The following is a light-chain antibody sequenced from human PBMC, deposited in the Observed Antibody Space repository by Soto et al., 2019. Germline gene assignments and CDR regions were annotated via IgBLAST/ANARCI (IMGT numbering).Light chain of an antibody. CDR2: WAS. CDR3: QQYYSTPHT. Sequence: DIVMTQSPDSLAVSLGERATINCKSSQSVLYSSNNKNYLAWYQQKPGQPPKLLIYWASTRESGVPDRFSGXXXXXXXXLTISSLQAEDVAVYYCQQYYSTPHTFGQGTKLEIK. CDR1: QSVLYSSNNKNY. J-gene: IGKJ2*01. V-gene: IGKV4-1*01.